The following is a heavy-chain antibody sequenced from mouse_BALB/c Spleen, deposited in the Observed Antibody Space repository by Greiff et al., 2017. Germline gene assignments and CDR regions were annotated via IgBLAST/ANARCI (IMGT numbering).Heavy chain of an antibody. V-gene: IGHV5-9-4*01. CDR2: ISSGGSYT. Sequence: EVMLVESGGGLVKPGGSLKLSCAASGFTFSSYAMSWVRQSPEKRLEWVAEISSGGSYTYYPDTVTGRFTISRDNAKNTLYLEMSSLRSEDTAMYYCARGGTTAKTWFAYWGQGTLVTVSA. CDR1: GFTFSSYA. D-gene: IGHD1-2*01. CDR3: ARGGTTAKTWFAY. J-gene: IGHJ3*01.